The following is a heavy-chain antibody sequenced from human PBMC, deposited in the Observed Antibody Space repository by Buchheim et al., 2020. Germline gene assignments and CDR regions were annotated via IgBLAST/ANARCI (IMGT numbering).Heavy chain of an antibody. J-gene: IGHJ6*02. Sequence: HVQLVESGGGVVQPGRSLRLSCAASGFTFSSYGMHWVRQAPGKGLEWVAVIWYDGSNKYYADSVKGRFTISRDNSKNTLYLQMNSLRAEDTAVYYCARDRRVVAGGVYYYYGMDVWGQGTT. CDR3: ARDRRVVAGGVYYYYGMDV. CDR2: IWYDGSNK. CDR1: GFTFSSYG. V-gene: IGHV3-33*01. D-gene: IGHD6-19*01.